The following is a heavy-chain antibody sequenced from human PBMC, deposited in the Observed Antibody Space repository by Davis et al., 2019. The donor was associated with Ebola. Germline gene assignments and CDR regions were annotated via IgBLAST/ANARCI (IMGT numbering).Heavy chain of an antibody. J-gene: IGHJ2*01. D-gene: IGHD3-10*01. CDR2: IYPSDSDT. CDR1: GYSFTSYW. Sequence: KVSCKGSGYSFTSYWIGWVRQMPGKGLEWMGMIYPSDSDTRYSPSFQGQVIISADESISTAYLQWNTLQASDTAVSRLYGPGHYLNWYFNLWGRGTLVTVSS. V-gene: IGHV5-51*01. CDR3: YGPGHYLNWYFNL.